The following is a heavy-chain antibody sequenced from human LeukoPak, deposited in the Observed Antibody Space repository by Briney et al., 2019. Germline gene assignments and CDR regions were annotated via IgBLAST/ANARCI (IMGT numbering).Heavy chain of an antibody. D-gene: IGHD6-13*01. CDR3: AKSTGYSSSWPDY. J-gene: IGHJ4*02. CDR2: ISWNSGST. Sequence: PGGSLRLSCAASGFTFDDYAMHWVRQAPGKGLEWVSGISWNSGSTYYADSVKGRFTISRDNSKNTLYLQMNSLRAEDTAVYYCAKSTGYSSSWPDYWGQGTLVTVSS. CDR1: GFTFDDYA. V-gene: IGHV3-23*01.